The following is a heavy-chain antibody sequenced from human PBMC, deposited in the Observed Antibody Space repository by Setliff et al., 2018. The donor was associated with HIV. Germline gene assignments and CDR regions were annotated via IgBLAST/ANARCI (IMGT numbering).Heavy chain of an antibody. D-gene: IGHD3-16*01. Sequence: GGSLRLSCAASGFTFSTFWMGWVRQAPGKGREWVAHIKPDGSSKKYVDSVKGRFTISRDNAKDSLYLQMHSLRAEDTAVYYCVRWGLPYRIDAWGQGTLVTVSS. V-gene: IGHV3-7*01. J-gene: IGHJ4*02. CDR1: GFTFSTFW. CDR3: VRWGLPYRIDA. CDR2: IKPDGSSK.